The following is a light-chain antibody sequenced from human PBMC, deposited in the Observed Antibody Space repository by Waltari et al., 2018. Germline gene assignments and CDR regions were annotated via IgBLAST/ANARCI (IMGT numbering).Light chain of an antibody. V-gene: IGKV3-11*01. CDR3: QQRSSWPPIT. CDR2: DAS. CDR1: QSISDF. J-gene: IGKJ4*01. Sequence: EVVLTQSPGTLSLSPGQRATLSCKASQSISDFLAWYQQKPGQAPRLLIYDASKRATGIPTRFSGSGFGTDFTLTISSLEPEDFAAYYCQQRSSWPPITFGGGTKVE.